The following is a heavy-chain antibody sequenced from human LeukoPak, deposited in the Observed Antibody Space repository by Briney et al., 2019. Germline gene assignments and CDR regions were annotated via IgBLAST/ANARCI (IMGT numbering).Heavy chain of an antibody. D-gene: IGHD5-18*01. CDR3: ARGFNTARRYYYGMDV. J-gene: IGHJ6*02. V-gene: IGHV1-8*01. CDR2: MNPNSGNT. Sequence: GASVKVSCKASGYTFTSYDINWVRQATGQGLEWMGLMNPNSGNTGYAQKFQGRVTMTRNTSISTAYMELSSLRSEDTAVYYCARGFNTARRYYYGMDVWGQGTTVTVSS. CDR1: GYTFTSYD.